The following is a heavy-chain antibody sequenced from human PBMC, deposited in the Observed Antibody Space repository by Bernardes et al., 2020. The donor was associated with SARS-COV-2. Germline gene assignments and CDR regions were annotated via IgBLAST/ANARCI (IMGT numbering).Heavy chain of an antibody. D-gene: IGHD2-2*01. V-gene: IGHV1-18*04. CDR1: GYTFTSYG. CDR2: ISAYNGNT. J-gene: IGHJ5*02. Sequence: SVKVSCKASGYTFTSYGISWVRQAPGQGLEWMGWISAYNGNTNYAQKLQGRVTMTTDTSTSTAYMELRSLRSDDTAVYYCARDRIVVVPAAIPWFDPWGQGTLVTVSS. CDR3: ARDRIVVVPAAIPWFDP.